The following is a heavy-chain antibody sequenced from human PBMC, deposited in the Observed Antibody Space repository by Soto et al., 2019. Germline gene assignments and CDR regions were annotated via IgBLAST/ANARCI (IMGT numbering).Heavy chain of an antibody. CDR2: IIPFFGTP. Sequence: QVLLVQSGAEVKKPGSSLKVSCKLSGATFSSYAMSWVRQAPGQGLEWIGGIIPFFGTPTYAQKFQGRVTITADTSTATSYMELSSLRSDDTAVYYCARDKGAYYSHLVYWGQGTLVTVSS. V-gene: IGHV1-69*06. J-gene: IGHJ4*02. CDR3: ARDKGAYYSHLVY. CDR1: GATFSSYA. D-gene: IGHD3-22*01.